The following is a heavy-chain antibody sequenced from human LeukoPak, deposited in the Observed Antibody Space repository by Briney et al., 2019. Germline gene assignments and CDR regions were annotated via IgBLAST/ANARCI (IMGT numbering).Heavy chain of an antibody. D-gene: IGHD5-12*01. CDR3: ARILKRYSGYDLGRKINNWFDP. V-gene: IGHV4-34*01. J-gene: IGHJ5*02. CDR2: INHSGST. CDR1: GGSFSGYY. Sequence: SQTLSLTCAVYGGSFSGYYWSWIRQPPGKGLEWIGEINHSGSTNYNPSLKSRVTISVDTSKNQFSLKLSSVTAADTAVYYCARILKRYSGYDLGRKINNWFDPWGQGTLVTVST.